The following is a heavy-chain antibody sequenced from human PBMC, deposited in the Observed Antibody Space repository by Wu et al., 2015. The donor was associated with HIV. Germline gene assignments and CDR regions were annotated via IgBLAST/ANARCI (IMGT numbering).Heavy chain of an antibody. J-gene: IGHJ3*02. CDR3: ARDELFRVDDAFDM. CDR1: GYTFTDYF. Sequence: QVQLLQSGAEVKKPGASVKVSCKTSGYTFTDYFMHWVRQAPGQGLEWMGWTNVDTGGTNYAPKFQGRVTMTRDTSITTAYMELSRLTSDDTAVYYCARDELFRVDDAFDMWGQGTVVIVSS. CDR2: TNVDTGGT. V-gene: IGHV1-2*02. D-gene: IGHD2-15*01.